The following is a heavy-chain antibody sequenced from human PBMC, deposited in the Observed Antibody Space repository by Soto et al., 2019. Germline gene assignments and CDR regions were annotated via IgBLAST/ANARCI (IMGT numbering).Heavy chain of an antibody. Sequence: GGSLRLSCVASGFTFSTYAMSWVRQAPGKGLEWVSALTPSGGETFYADSVKGRFTISRDNSMNALYLQMNSLRIEDTAVYYCAHPRGYGVFDAYDIWGQGTMVNVS. D-gene: IGHD4-17*01. CDR2: LTPSGGET. CDR3: AHPRGYGVFDAYDI. V-gene: IGHV3-23*01. CDR1: GFTFSTYA. J-gene: IGHJ3*02.